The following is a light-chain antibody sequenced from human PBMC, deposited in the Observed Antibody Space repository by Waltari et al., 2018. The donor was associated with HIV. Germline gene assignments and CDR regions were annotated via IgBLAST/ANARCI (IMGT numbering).Light chain of an antibody. CDR3: CSYAGSGLV. J-gene: IGLJ3*02. V-gene: IGLV2-23*02. Sequence: QSALTQSASVSGSPGQSITISCTGTSSDVGAYTLVSWYQQHPGEVPKLLIYDVTKRPSGVSTRFSGSKSANTASLTISGLQAEDEADYYCCSYAGSGLVFGGGTKLTVL. CDR2: DVT. CDR1: SSDVGAYTL.